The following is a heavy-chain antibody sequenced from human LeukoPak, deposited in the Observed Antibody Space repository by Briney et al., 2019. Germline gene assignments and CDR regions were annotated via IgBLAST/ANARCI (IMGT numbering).Heavy chain of an antibody. CDR3: ASEYYDILTGYYPHYYYYGMDV. V-gene: IGHV3-33*01. CDR1: GFTFSSYG. J-gene: IGHJ6*02. Sequence: GGSLRLSCAASGFTFSSYGMHWVRQAPGKGLEWVAVIWYDGSNKYYADSVKGRFTISRDNSKNTLYLQMNSLRAEDTAVYYCASEYYDILTGYYPHYYYYGMDVWGQGTTVTVSS. D-gene: IGHD3-9*01. CDR2: IWYDGSNK.